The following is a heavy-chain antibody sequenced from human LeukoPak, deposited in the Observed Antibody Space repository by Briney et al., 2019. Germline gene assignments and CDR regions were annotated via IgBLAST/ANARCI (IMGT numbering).Heavy chain of an antibody. Sequence: GGSLRLSCAASGFTFSRHGMHWVRQASGKGLEGVAVMWYDGSDKYYADSVKGRFTISRDNSKNTLYLQMNSLRAEDTAVYYCARDISSRLFDHLGQGTLVTVSS. CDR3: ARDISSRLFDH. D-gene: IGHD6-6*01. V-gene: IGHV3-33*01. CDR2: MWYDGSDK. CDR1: GFTFSRHG. J-gene: IGHJ4*02.